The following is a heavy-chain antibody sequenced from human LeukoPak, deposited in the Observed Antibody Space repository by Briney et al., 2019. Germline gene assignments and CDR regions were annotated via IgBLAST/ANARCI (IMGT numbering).Heavy chain of an antibody. J-gene: IGHJ6*03. V-gene: IGHV3-48*01. Sequence: GGSLRLSCAASGFTFSSYSMNWVRQAPGKGLEWVSYISSSSSTISYADSVKGRFTISRDNAKNSLYLQMNSLRAEDTAVYYCARDPNSSTSWHYYYYYMDVWGKGTTVTVSS. CDR3: ARDPNSSTSWHYYYYYMDV. D-gene: IGHD2-2*01. CDR2: ISSSSSTI. CDR1: GFTFSSYS.